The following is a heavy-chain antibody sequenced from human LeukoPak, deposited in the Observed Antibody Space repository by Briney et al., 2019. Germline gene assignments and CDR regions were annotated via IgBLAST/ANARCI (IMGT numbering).Heavy chain of an antibody. CDR3: ARAGWQYQLVY. Sequence: GASVKVSCKASGYTFTSYYMHWVRQAPGQGLEWMGIINPSGGSTSYAQKFQGRVTMTRDTSTSAVYMELSSLRSEDTAVYYCARAGWQYQLVYWGQGTLVTVSS. CDR1: GYTFTSYY. CDR2: INPSGGST. J-gene: IGHJ4*02. D-gene: IGHD2-2*01. V-gene: IGHV1-46*01.